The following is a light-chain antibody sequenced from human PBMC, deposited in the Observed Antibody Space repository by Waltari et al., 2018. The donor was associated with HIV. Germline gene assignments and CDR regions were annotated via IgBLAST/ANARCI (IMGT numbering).Light chain of an antibody. CDR3: SSYTTLNSHLI. Sequence: HSALSQPASVSGSLGQSIIISCGGSHSDVGSSDYVSGYQQHPGKAPKLLIYDVYKRPSGVSIRFSGSKSGDTASLTISGLQAEDEADYYCSSYTTLNSHLIFGGGTTLTVL. J-gene: IGLJ2*01. V-gene: IGLV2-14*03. CDR1: HSDVGSSDY. CDR2: DVY.